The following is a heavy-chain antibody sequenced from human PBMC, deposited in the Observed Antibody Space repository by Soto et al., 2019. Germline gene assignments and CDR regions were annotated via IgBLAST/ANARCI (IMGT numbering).Heavy chain of an antibody. Sequence: EVQLLETGGGSVHVGGSLRLSCAVSGFNLRNYEMNWVRQVPGKGLEWISKISGSNNNIYYADSVQGRFTISRDNANNVLFLQMHSLRAEDTSTYHCATEELCGADCYFFKHCGQGTLVTVSS. V-gene: IGHV3-48*03. D-gene: IGHD2-21*02. CDR2: ISGSNNNI. J-gene: IGHJ4*02. CDR1: GFNLRNYE. CDR3: ATEELCGADCYFFKH.